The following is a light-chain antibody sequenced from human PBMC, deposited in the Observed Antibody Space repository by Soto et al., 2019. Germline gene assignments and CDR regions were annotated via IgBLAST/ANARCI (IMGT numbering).Light chain of an antibody. V-gene: IGKV3-15*01. Sequence: EIVLTQSPGTLSLSPGERATPSCRASHSVTSDYLAWYQQKPGQAPRLLIYGATKRATGVPARFSGSGSGTEFILTISSLQAEDFAVYYCQHYNNWLATFGGGTKVDIK. CDR1: HSVTSDY. CDR2: GAT. CDR3: QHYNNWLAT. J-gene: IGKJ4*01.